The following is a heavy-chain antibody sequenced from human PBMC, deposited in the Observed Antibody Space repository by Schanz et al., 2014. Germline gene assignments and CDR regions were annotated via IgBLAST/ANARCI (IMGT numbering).Heavy chain of an antibody. V-gene: IGHV3-33*08. J-gene: IGHJ4*02. CDR3: VRDELLWFGEVFSLDY. CDR1: GFMFSSYG. Sequence: QVQLVESGGGVVQPGRSLRLSCAASGFMFSSYGMHWVRQAPGKGLEWVGVISYDGSKKSYADSVKGRFTISRDNSNKTVELQMNILRAEDTALDDCVRDELLWFGEVFSLDYWGQGALVTVSS. D-gene: IGHD3-10*01. CDR2: ISYDGSKK.